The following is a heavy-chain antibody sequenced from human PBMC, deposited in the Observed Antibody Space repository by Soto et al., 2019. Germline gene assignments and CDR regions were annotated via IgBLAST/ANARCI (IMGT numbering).Heavy chain of an antibody. Sequence: ASVKVSCKASGGTFSSYAISWVRQAPGQGLEWMGGIIPIFGTANYAQKFQGRVTITADESTSTAYMELSSLRSEDTAVYYCARNYYDSSGYRYYFDYWGQGTLVTVSS. V-gene: IGHV1-69*13. CDR3: ARNYYDSSGYRYYFDY. CDR1: GGTFSSYA. J-gene: IGHJ4*02. CDR2: IIPIFGTA. D-gene: IGHD3-22*01.